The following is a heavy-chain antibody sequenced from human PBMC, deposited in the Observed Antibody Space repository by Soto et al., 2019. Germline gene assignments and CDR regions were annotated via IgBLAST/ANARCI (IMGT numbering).Heavy chain of an antibody. CDR3: ARRRPAARPYYFES. CDR1: GFSLTTNGVG. V-gene: IGHV2-5*01. CDR2: IYYNDDK. J-gene: IGHJ4*02. D-gene: IGHD6-6*01. Sequence: SGPTLVNPTQTLTLTCTFSGFSLTTNGVGVGWIRQPPGKALEWLALIYYNDDKRYNPSLENRLTLTWDTSKNQVVLTMADMDPVDTATYFCARRRPAARPYYFESWGQGTLVTVSS.